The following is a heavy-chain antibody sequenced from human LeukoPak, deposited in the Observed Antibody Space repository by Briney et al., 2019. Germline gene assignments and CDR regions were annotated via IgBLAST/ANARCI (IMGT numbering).Heavy chain of an antibody. V-gene: IGHV1-2*02. J-gene: IGHJ4*02. CDR2: INPNSGGT. CDR3: ASLVDTAMVFDDY. Sequence: ASVKVSCKASGYTFTGCYMHWVRQAPGQGLEWMGWINPNSGGTNYAQKFQGRVTMTRDTSISTAYMELSRLRSDDTAVYYCASLVDTAMVFDDYWGQGTLVTVSS. CDR1: GYTFTGCY. D-gene: IGHD5-18*01.